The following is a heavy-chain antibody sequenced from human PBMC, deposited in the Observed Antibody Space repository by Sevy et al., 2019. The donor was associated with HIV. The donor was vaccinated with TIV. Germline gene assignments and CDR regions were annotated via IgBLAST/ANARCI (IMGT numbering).Heavy chain of an antibody. CDR1: GDSVSSNSAA. CDR3: ARAGGGGYCSGGSCYSSYYYFYGMDV. D-gene: IGHD2-15*01. Sequence: SQTLSRTCAISGDSVSSNSAAWNWIRQSPSRGLEWLGRTYYRSKWYNDYAVSVKSRLTINPDTSINQFSLQLNSVTPDDKAVYYCARAGGGGYCSGGSCYSSYYYFYGMDVWGQGTTVTVSS. CDR2: TYYRSKWYN. V-gene: IGHV6-1*01. J-gene: IGHJ6*02.